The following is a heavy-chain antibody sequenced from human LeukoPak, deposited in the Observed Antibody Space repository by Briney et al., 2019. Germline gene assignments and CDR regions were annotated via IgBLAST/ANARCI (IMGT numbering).Heavy chain of an antibody. V-gene: IGHV1-69*04. CDR3: ARKGIAAAGGDY. CDR1: GGTFSSYA. CDR2: IIPILGIA. D-gene: IGHD6-13*01. Sequence: SVKVSCKASGGTFSSYAISWVRQAPGQGLEWMGRIIPILGIANYAQKFQGRVTITADKSTSTAYMELSSLRSEDTAVYYCARKGIAAAGGDYWGQGTLVTVSS. J-gene: IGHJ4*02.